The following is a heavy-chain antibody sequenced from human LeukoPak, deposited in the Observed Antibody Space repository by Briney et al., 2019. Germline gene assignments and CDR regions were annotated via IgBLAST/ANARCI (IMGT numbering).Heavy chain of an antibody. CDR2: IYYSGST. CDR3: ARDRGGYQNDY. CDR1: GGSISSYY. J-gene: IGHJ4*02. V-gene: IGHV4-59*12. D-gene: IGHD5-18*01. Sequence: SETLSLTCTASGGSISSYYWSWIRQPPGKGLEWIGYIYYSGSTNYNPSLKSRVTISVDTSKNQFSLKLSSVTAADTAVYYCARDRGGYQNDYWGQGTLVTVSS.